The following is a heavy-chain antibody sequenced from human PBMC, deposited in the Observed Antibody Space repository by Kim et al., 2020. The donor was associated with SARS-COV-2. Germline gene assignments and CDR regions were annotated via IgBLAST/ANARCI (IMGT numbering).Heavy chain of an antibody. D-gene: IGHD2-15*01. CDR2: ISSSSSYI. CDR1: GFTFSSYS. Sequence: GGSLRLSCAASGFTFSSYSMNWVRQAPGKGLEWVSSISSSSSYIYYADSVKGRFTISRDNAKNSLYLQMNSLRAEDTAVYYCARDAVGYCSGGSCYEGYYGMDVWGQGTTVTVSS. V-gene: IGHV3-21*01. J-gene: IGHJ6*02. CDR3: ARDAVGYCSGGSCYEGYYGMDV.